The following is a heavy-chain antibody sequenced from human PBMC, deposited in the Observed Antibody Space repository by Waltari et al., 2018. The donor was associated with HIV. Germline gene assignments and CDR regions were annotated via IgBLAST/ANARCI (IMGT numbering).Heavy chain of an antibody. D-gene: IGHD3-10*01. Sequence: VQLVQFGAQGKELGDAGNVHYRASRSNFTYLYLHWVRQAPGRGLQWVGFINPFSGGTNYAQKFRGRVTLTRETSIDTSFMELTGLGSDDTAVYYCAKTYYGPTSYYNVGAFDVWGQGTMVSVSS. CDR3: AKTYYGPTSYYNVGAFDV. CDR2: INPFSGGT. J-gene: IGHJ3*01. V-gene: IGHV1-2*02. CDR1: RSNFTYLY.